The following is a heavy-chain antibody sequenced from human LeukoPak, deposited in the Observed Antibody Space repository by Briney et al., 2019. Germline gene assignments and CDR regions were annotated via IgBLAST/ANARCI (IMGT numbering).Heavy chain of an antibody. CDR3: ARLRRMVVTSSAPADAFDI. CDR1: GYSFTSYW. V-gene: IGHV5-51*01. Sequence: GESLKISCKGPGYSFTSYWIGWVRQMPGKGLEWMGIIYPGDSDTRYSPSFQGQVTISADKSISTAYLQWSSLKASDTAMYYCARLRRMVVTSSAPADAFDIWGQGTMVTVSS. CDR2: IYPGDSDT. D-gene: IGHD4-23*01. J-gene: IGHJ3*02.